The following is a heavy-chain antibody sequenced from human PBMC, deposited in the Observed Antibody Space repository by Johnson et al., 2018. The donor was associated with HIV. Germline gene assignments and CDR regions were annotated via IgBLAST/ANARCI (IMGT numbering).Heavy chain of an antibody. Sequence: MQLVESGGGVVQPGGSLRLSCAGSGFTFSSYGMHWVRQAPGKGLEWVSFIRYDGSDKHYADSVKGRFTISRDNSRNTLYLEMNSLRAEDTAVYYCARARDRSSSRDAFDIWGQGTMVTVSS. V-gene: IGHV3-30*02. J-gene: IGHJ3*02. D-gene: IGHD6-13*01. CDR1: GFTFSSYG. CDR2: IRYDGSDK. CDR3: ARARDRSSSRDAFDI.